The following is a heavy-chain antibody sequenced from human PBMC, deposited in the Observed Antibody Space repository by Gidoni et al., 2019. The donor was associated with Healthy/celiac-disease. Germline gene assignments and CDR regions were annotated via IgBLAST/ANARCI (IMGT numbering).Heavy chain of an antibody. D-gene: IGHD2-2*01. Sequence: QLQLQESGPGLVKPSETLSLTCTVSGGSISSSSYYWGWIRQPPGKGLEWIGSIYYSGSTYYNPSLKSRVTISVDTSKNQFSLKLSSVTAADTAVYYCARQQHDIVVVPAGKEFDYWGQGTLVTVSS. CDR1: GGSISSSSYY. V-gene: IGHV4-39*01. J-gene: IGHJ4*02. CDR2: IYYSGST. CDR3: ARQQHDIVVVPAGKEFDY.